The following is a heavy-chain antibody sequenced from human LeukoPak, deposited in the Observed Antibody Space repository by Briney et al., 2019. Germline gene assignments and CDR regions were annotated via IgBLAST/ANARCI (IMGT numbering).Heavy chain of an antibody. V-gene: IGHV3-33*01. CDR3: ARDAYCSTTTCDDRERRDY. J-gene: IGHJ4*02. Sequence: GGSLSLSCAASGFPFNRYGMHWVRQAPGKGLEWVAVIYFDGTNKFYADSVQGRFIISRDNSSKTLYLQMNSLRAEDTAVYYCARDAYCSTTTCDDRERRDYWGQGTLVTVSS. CDR2: IYFDGTNK. D-gene: IGHD2-2*01. CDR1: GFPFNRYG.